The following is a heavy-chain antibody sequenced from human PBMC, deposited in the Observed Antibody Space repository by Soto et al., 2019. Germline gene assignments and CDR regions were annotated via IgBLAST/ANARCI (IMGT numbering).Heavy chain of an antibody. CDR1: GFTFTSSA. J-gene: IGHJ4*02. Sequence: SVKVSCKASGFTFTSSAVQWVRQARGQRLEWIGWIVVGSGNTNYAQKFQERVTITRDMSTSTAYMELSSLRSEDTAVYYCADLPRANYGDYEIFDYWGQGTLVTVSS. V-gene: IGHV1-58*01. D-gene: IGHD4-17*01. CDR3: ADLPRANYGDYEIFDY. CDR2: IVVGSGNT.